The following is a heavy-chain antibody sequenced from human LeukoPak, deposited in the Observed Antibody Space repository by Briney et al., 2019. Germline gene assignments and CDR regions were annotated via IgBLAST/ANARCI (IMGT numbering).Heavy chain of an antibody. J-gene: IGHJ4*02. V-gene: IGHV1-2*02. CDR2: INPNSGGT. CDR1: GYTFTGYY. D-gene: IGHD6-19*01. Sequence: ASVKVSCKASGYTFTGYYMHWVRQAPGQGLEWMGWINPNSGGTNYAQKFQGRVTMTRDTSISTAYMELSRLRSDDTAVYYCARERAIVGSGRGSLYFDYWGQGTLVTAS. CDR3: ARERAIVGSGRGSLYFDY.